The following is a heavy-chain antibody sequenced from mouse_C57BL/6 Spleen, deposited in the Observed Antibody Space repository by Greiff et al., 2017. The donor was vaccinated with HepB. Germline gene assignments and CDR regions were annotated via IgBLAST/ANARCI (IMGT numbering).Heavy chain of an antibody. Sequence: QVQLQQSGAELVMPGASVKLSCKASGYTFTSYWMHWVKQRPGQGLEWIGEIDPSDSYTNYNQKFKGKSTLTVDKSSSTAYMQLSSLTSEDSAVYYCARNSNDAYYFDYWGQGTTLTVSS. V-gene: IGHV1-69*01. CDR2: IDPSDSYT. D-gene: IGHD2-12*01. CDR1: GYTFTSYW. CDR3: ARNSNDAYYFDY. J-gene: IGHJ2*01.